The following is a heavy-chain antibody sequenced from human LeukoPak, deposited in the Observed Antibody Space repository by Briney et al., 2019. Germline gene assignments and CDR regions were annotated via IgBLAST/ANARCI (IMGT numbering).Heavy chain of an antibody. J-gene: IGHJ6*03. Sequence: SETLSLTCTVSGYSISSGYYWGWIRQPPGKGLEWIGSIYHSGSTYYNPSLKSRVTISVDTSKNQFSLKLSSVTAADTAMYYCARVKDPGGYYYYYYMDVWGKGTTVTVSS. CDR3: ARVKDPGGYYYYYYMDV. CDR1: GYSISSGYY. V-gene: IGHV4-38-2*02. CDR2: IYHSGST. D-gene: IGHD3-16*01.